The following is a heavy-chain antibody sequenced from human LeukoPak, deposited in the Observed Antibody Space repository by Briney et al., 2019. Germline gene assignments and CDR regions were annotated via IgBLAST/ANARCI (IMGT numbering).Heavy chain of an antibody. V-gene: IGHV5-51*01. CDR3: ARHLRLWQNWFDP. J-gene: IGHJ5*02. CDR2: IYPGASDT. Sequence: GESLKISCKGSGYSFTNYWIGWVRQMPGKDPEWMGIIYPGASDTRYSPSFQGQVTISADKSISTAYLQWSSLKASDTAMYYCARHLRLWQNWFDPWGQGTLVTVSS. D-gene: IGHD5-18*01. CDR1: GYSFTNYW.